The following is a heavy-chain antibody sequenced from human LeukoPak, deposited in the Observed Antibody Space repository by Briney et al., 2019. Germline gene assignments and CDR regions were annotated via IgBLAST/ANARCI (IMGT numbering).Heavy chain of an antibody. CDR1: GYTFTSNY. CDR3: ARMGMDPAMITNFLDY. Sequence: ASVKVSCKASGYTFTSNYLHWVRQAPGQGLEWMGVIHPSGGSTHYAQKFQGRLTVTRDTSTTTVYMELSSLRSEDTAVYYCARMGMDPAMITNFLDYWGQGTLVTVSS. J-gene: IGHJ4*02. D-gene: IGHD5-18*01. CDR2: IHPSGGST. V-gene: IGHV1-46*01.